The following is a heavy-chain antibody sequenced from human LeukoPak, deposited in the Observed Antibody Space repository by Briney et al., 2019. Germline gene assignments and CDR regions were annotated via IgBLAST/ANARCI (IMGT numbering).Heavy chain of an antibody. CDR2: INPNSGGT. J-gene: IGHJ5*02. CDR3: ARGPRYGSGSYSGWFDP. Sequence: ASVKVSCKASGYTFTGYYMHWVRQAPGQGLEWMGWINPNSGGTTYAQKFQGRVTMTRNTSISTAYMELSSLRSEDTAVYYCARGPRYGSGSYSGWFDPWGQGTLVTVSS. D-gene: IGHD3-10*01. CDR1: GYTFTGYY. V-gene: IGHV1-2*02.